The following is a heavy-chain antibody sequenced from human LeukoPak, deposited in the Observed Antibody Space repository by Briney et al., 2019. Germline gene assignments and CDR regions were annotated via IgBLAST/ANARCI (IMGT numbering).Heavy chain of an antibody. CDR2: VYYSGDT. CDR1: GDSISGVY. Sequence: SETLSLTCTVSGDSISGVYWSWIRQPPGKGLEWIGYVYYSGDTNYNPSLKSRVTMSLDTSKNQVSLRLSSVTAADTAVYYCARHPFATPFDYWGRGTLLTVSS. D-gene: IGHD2-15*01. J-gene: IGHJ4*02. CDR3: ARHPFATPFDY. V-gene: IGHV4-59*08.